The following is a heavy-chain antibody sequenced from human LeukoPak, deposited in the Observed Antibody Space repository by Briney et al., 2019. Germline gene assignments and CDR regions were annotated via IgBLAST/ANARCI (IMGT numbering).Heavy chain of an antibody. CDR2: VFYTGST. V-gene: IGHV4-59*08. CDR1: GASVSPYY. J-gene: IGHJ2*01. Sequence: SETLSLTCIVSGASVSPYYWSWIRQPPGKGLEWIGYVFYTGSTTYNPSLKSRLTISIDTSKSQFSLQLTSVNAADTAVYYCARPGEEMFTLGYFNLWGRGALVTVSS. D-gene: IGHD3-10*01. CDR3: ARPGEEMFTLGYFNL.